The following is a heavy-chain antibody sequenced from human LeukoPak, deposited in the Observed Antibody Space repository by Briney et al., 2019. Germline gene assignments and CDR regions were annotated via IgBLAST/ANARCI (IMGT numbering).Heavy chain of an antibody. CDR2: ISTSADST. Sequence: PGGSLRLSRAASGFIFSAYAMSWVRQAPGKGLEWVSAISTSADSTYYADSVQGRFTISRDNSKNTLYLQMNSLRDEDTAVYYCAKTTGNGDYGVNWGQGTLVTVSS. V-gene: IGHV3-23*01. D-gene: IGHD4-17*01. CDR1: GFIFSAYA. CDR3: AKTTGNGDYGVN. J-gene: IGHJ4*02.